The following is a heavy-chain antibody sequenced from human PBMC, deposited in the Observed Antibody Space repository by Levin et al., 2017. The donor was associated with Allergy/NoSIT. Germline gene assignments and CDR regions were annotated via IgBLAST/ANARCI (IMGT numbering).Heavy chain of an antibody. J-gene: IGHJ4*02. V-gene: IGHV3-72*01. CDR2: IRNKGNSYTT. CDR3: TRVKSGNYYFDY. D-gene: IGHD1-26*01. CDR1: GFTFSDHY. Sequence: PGESLKISCAASGFTFSDHYMDWVRQAPGKGLEWVGRIRNKGNSYTTEYAASVKGRFTISRDDSNNSLYLQMNSLKTEDTAVYYCTRVKSGNYYFDYWGQGTLVTVSS.